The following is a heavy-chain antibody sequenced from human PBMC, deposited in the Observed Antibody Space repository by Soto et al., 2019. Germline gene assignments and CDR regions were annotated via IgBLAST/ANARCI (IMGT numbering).Heavy chain of an antibody. J-gene: IGHJ3*02. CDR3: ARAYYYDSSGYQFDAFDI. CDR1: GGTFSSYA. V-gene: IGHV1-69*13. CDR2: IIPIFGTA. D-gene: IGHD3-22*01. Sequence: ASVKVSCKASGGTFSSYAISWVRQAPGQGLEWMGGIIPIFGTANYAQKFQGRVTITADESTSTAYMELSSLRSEDTAVYYCARAYYYDSSGYQFDAFDIWGQGTMVTVSS.